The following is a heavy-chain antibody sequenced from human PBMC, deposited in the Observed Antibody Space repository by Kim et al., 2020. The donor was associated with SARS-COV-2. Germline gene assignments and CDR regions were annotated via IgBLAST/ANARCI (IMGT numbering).Heavy chain of an antibody. CDR1: GGSISSGGYY. CDR3: ASRGKGFGEGPNWFDP. D-gene: IGHD3-10*01. Sequence: SETLSLTCTVSGGSISSGGYYWSWIRQHPGKGLEWIGYIYYSGSTYYNPSLKSRVTISVDTSKNQFSLKLSSVTAADTAVYYCASRGKGFGEGPNWFDPWGQGTLVTVAS. CDR2: IYYSGST. V-gene: IGHV4-31*03. J-gene: IGHJ5*02.